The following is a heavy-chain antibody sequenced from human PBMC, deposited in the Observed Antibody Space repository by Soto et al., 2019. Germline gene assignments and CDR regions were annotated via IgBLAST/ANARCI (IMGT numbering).Heavy chain of an antibody. V-gene: IGHV4-31*03. J-gene: IGHJ6*02. CDR2: IYYSGST. D-gene: IGHD3-22*01. Sequence: SETLSLTCTVSGCSISSGDYYWSWILQHPGKGLEWIGYIYYSGSTYYNPSLKSRVTISVDTSKNQFSLKLSSVTAADTAVYYCAREVVVISRTHYYYYGLDVWGQGTTVTVSS. CDR3: AREVVVISRTHYYYYGLDV. CDR1: GCSISSGDYY.